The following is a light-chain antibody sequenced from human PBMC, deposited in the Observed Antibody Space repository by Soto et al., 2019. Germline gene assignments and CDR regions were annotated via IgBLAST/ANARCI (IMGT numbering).Light chain of an antibody. V-gene: IGKV1-5*01. CDR3: QQYNTFWT. Sequence: DVQMTQSPSGLSASVGDRFTTTCRASQSIGTWVAWYQQKPGEAPXFLIYDVSTLDSGVPSRVSGSGSGTEFTLTISSLQPDEFATYYCQQYNTFWTFGPGTKVDI. CDR1: QSIGTW. CDR2: DVS. J-gene: IGKJ1*01.